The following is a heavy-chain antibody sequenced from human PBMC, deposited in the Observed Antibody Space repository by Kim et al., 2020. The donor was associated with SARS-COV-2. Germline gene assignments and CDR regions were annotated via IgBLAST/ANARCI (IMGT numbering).Heavy chain of an antibody. CDR1: GGSISSGGYY. CDR2: IYYSGST. D-gene: IGHD4-17*01. CDR3: ASTTVVTHHLDP. J-gene: IGHJ5*02. V-gene: IGHV4-31*03. Sequence: SETLSLTCTVSGGSISSGGYYWSWIRQHPGKGLEWIGYIYYSGSTYYNPSLKSRVTISVDTSKNQFSLKLSSVTAADTAVYYCASTTVVTHHLDPWGQGTLVTVSS.